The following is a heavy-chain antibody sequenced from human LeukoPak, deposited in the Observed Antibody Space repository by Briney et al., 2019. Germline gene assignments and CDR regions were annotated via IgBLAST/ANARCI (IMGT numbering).Heavy chain of an antibody. Sequence: SETLSLTCAVHGGSFSGYYWSWIRQPPGKGLEWIGYIYYSGSTNYNPSLKSRVTISVDTSKNQFSLKLSSVTAADTAVYYCARSDYYDSSGYYPIFDYWGQGTLVTVSS. CDR2: IYYSGST. J-gene: IGHJ4*02. CDR1: GGSFSGYY. V-gene: IGHV4-59*01. D-gene: IGHD3-22*01. CDR3: ARSDYYDSSGYYPIFDY.